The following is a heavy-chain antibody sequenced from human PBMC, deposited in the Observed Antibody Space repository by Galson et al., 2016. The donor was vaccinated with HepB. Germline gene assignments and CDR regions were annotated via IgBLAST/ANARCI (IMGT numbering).Heavy chain of an antibody. V-gene: IGHV3-23*01. J-gene: IGHJ6*02. CDR1: GFTFSNYW. D-gene: IGHD3-10*01. Sequence: SLRLSCAASGFTFSNYWMSWVRQAPGKGLEWVSGITGTTFATYYADSVRGRFTISRDNSNHMLYLHMNSLRAEDTAVYYCAKGSYYGSAYLYGLDVWGQGTTVTVSS. CDR3: AKGSYYGSAYLYGLDV. CDR2: ITGTTFAT.